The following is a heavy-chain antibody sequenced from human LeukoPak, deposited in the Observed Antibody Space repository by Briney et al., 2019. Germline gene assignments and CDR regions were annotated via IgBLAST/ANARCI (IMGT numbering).Heavy chain of an antibody. CDR2: INHSGST. V-gene: IGHV4-34*01. J-gene: IGHJ4*02. D-gene: IGHD4-17*01. CDR3: ARALNYGANFDY. CDR1: GGSFSGYY. Sequence: PSETLSLTCAVYGGSFSGYYWSWIRQPPGKGLEWIGEINHSGSTNYNPSLKSRVTISVDTSKNQFSLKLSSVTAADTAVYYCARALNYGANFDYWGQGTLVSVSS.